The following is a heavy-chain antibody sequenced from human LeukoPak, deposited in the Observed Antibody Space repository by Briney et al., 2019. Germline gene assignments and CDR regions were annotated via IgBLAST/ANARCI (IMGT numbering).Heavy chain of an antibody. D-gene: IGHD3-3*01. CDR1: GGSISSSHYY. CDR2: LYYSGNT. CDR3: ARRAIFEVVTFDY. V-gene: IGHV4-39*01. Sequence: SETPSLTCTVSGGSISSSHYYWGWIRQPPGKGLEWIGSLYYSGNTSYNPSLKSRVTISVDTSKKQFSLKLSSVTAADTAVYYCARRAIFEVVTFDYWGQGTLVTVSS. J-gene: IGHJ4*02.